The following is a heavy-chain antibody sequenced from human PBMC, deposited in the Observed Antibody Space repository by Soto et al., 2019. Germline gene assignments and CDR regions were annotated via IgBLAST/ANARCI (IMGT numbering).Heavy chain of an antibody. Sequence: EVQLLESGGDLIQPVGSLRLSCAASGFTFSSNSFTWFRQAPGKGLEYVSGISIGGDKTWHADSVKGRFTVSRDNSKNTVYLQMNSMRVDDTAVYYCAKWDGYGDHWGQGTLVTVSS. J-gene: IGHJ5*02. CDR3: AKWDGYGDH. CDR2: ISIGGDKT. CDR1: GFTFSSNS. D-gene: IGHD5-12*01. V-gene: IGHV3-23*01.